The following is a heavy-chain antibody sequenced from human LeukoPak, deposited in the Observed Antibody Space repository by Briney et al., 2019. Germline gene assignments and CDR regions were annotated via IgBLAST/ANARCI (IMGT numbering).Heavy chain of an antibody. Sequence: GGSLRLSCAASGFTFSSYTMNWVRQAPGKGLEWVSSITSRGTYIYYADSVKGRLTISRDNAKNSLYLQMNSLRAEDTAVYYCARENYLVLYSFDYWGQGTLVTVSS. CDR1: GFTFSSYT. J-gene: IGHJ4*02. CDR2: ITSRGTYI. D-gene: IGHD1-7*01. V-gene: IGHV3-21*01. CDR3: ARENYLVLYSFDY.